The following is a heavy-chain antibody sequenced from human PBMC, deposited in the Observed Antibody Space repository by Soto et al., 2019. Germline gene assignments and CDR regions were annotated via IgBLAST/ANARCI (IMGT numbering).Heavy chain of an antibody. CDR1: GYTFTDYY. J-gene: IGHJ4*02. D-gene: IGHD1-26*01. Sequence: QVQLVQSGAEVKKPGASVKVSCKASGYTFTDYYIHWVRQAPGQGLEWMGWINPNSGDTNSAQNFQGWVTMTRDTSITTAYMELSRLRSDDTAVYYCATGRNTESGGCSSFDCWGQGTLVTVSS. V-gene: IGHV1-2*04. CDR2: INPNSGDT. CDR3: ATGRNTESGGCSSFDC.